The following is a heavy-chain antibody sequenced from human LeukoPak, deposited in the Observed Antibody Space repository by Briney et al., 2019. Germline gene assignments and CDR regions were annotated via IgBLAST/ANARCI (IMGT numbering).Heavy chain of an antibody. Sequence: GRSLRLSCAASGLSFNSYALHWVRQAPGKGLEWVALISYAGSDTYHADSVKGRFTISRDNSKNTLYLQMNSLRTEDTAVYYCARDPNMYYFDSWGQGTLVTVSS. V-gene: IGHV3-30*04. CDR2: ISYAGSDT. CDR1: GLSFNSYA. CDR3: ARDPNMYYFDS. J-gene: IGHJ4*02. D-gene: IGHD2/OR15-2a*01.